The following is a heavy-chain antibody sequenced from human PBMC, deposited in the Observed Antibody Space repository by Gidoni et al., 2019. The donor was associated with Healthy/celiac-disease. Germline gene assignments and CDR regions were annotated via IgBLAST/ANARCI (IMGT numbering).Heavy chain of an antibody. J-gene: IGHJ4*02. D-gene: IGHD4-17*01. V-gene: IGHV3-21*01. CDR1: GFTFSSYS. CDR3: ARGEKATVVTFLDY. Sequence: EVQLVESGGGLVKPGGSLRLSCAASGFTFSSYSMNWVRQAPGKGLEWVSSISSSSSYIYYADSVKGRFTISRDNAKNSLYLQMNSLRAEDTAVYYCARGEKATVVTFLDYWGQGTLVTVSS. CDR2: ISSSSSYI.